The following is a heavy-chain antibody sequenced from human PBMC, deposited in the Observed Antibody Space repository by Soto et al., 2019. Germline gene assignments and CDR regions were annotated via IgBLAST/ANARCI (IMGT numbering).Heavy chain of an antibody. Sequence: GGSLRLSCAASGFTFSSYAMSWVRQAPGKGLEWVSAISGSGGSTYYADSVKGRCTISRDNSKNTLYLQMNSLRAEDTAVYYCATQTRKTKSDYWGQGTLVTVSS. CDR3: ATQTRKTKSDY. J-gene: IGHJ4*02. V-gene: IGHV3-23*01. CDR2: ISGSGGST. D-gene: IGHD1-7*01. CDR1: GFTFSSYA.